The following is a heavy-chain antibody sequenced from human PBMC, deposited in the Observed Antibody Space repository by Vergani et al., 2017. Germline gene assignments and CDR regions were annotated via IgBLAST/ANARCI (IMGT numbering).Heavy chain of an antibody. J-gene: IGHJ4*02. CDR3: ARDAEITRYIDWALDY. CDR1: GFTLSSHA. V-gene: IGHV3-33*01. D-gene: IGHD3-9*01. Sequence: QVQLEESGGGVVQPGRSLRLSCAGSGFTLSSHAMHWVRQAPGKGLEWVAFIWYDGSKEYYADSVKGRFTISRDNSKNTLYLQMNSLRAEDTAVYYCARDAEITRYIDWALDYWGQGTLVTVSS. CDR2: IWYDGSKE.